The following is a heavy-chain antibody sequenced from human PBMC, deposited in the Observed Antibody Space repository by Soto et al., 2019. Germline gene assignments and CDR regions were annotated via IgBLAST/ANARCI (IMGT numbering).Heavy chain of an antibody. CDR1: GDSVSSNSAA. Sequence: SPTLSLTCAISGDSVSSNSAAWNWIRQSPSRGLEWLGRTYYRSKWYNDYAVSVKSRITINPDTSKNQFSLQLNSVTPEDTAVYYCAREGPLNPGDPYTLQQNYYYYGMDVWGQGTTVTVSS. D-gene: IGHD7-27*01. CDR3: AREGPLNPGDPYTLQQNYYYYGMDV. CDR2: TYYRSKWYN. V-gene: IGHV6-1*01. J-gene: IGHJ6*02.